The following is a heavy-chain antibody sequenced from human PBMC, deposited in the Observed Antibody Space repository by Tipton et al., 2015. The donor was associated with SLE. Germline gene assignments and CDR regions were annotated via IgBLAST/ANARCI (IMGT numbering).Heavy chain of an antibody. CDR2: IYYSGST. J-gene: IGHJ6*02. Sequence: TLSLTCTVSGGSITISHYYWGWIRQPPGKGLEWIGSIYYSGSTYYNPSLKSQVTISVDTSKNQFSLKLTSVTAADTAVYYCARRGVTFLDVWGQGTTVTVSS. V-gene: IGHV4-39*07. CDR3: ARRGVTFLDV. D-gene: IGHD3-10*01. CDR1: GGSITISHYY.